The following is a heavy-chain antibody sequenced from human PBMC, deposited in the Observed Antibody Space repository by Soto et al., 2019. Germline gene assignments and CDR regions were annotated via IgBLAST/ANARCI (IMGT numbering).Heavy chain of an antibody. D-gene: IGHD6-13*01. J-gene: IGHJ4*02. CDR1: GGSFCGYY. Sequence: SETPSISCAVYGGSFCGYYWSWIRPPPGKGLEWIGEINHSGSTNYNPSLKSRVTISVDTSKNQFSLKLSSVTAADTAVYYCARGPKAADYFDYWGQGTLVTVSS. V-gene: IGHV4-34*01. CDR3: ARGPKAADYFDY. CDR2: INHSGST.